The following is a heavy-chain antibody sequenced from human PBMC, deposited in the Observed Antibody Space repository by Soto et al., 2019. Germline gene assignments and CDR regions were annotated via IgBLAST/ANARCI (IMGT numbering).Heavy chain of an antibody. CDR1: GGSISSYY. D-gene: IGHD4-17*01. J-gene: IGHJ4*02. CDR3: ARHGDYDYFDY. V-gene: IGHV4-59*08. CDR2: IYYSGST. Sequence: QVQLQESGPGLVKPSETLSLTCTVSGGSISSYYWSWIRQPPGKGLEWIGYIYYSGSTNSNPSLKSRVTLSVDTAKTQFSLKLSSVTAADTAVYYCARHGDYDYFDYWGQGTLVTVSS.